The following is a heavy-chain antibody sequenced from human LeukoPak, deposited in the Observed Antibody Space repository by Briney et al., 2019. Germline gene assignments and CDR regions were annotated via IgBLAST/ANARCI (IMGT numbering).Heavy chain of an antibody. V-gene: IGHV4-4*02. Sequence: SETLSLTCAVSGGSISTSNWWSWVRQPPGKGLEWIGEIYHSGSTNYNPSLKSRVTMSVDTSKNQFSLKLSSVTAADTAVYYCARGGSTPYSSGWYYYYYGMDVWGQGTTVTVSS. J-gene: IGHJ6*02. D-gene: IGHD6-19*01. CDR1: GGSISTSNW. CDR3: ARGGSTPYSSGWYYYYYGMDV. CDR2: IYHSGST.